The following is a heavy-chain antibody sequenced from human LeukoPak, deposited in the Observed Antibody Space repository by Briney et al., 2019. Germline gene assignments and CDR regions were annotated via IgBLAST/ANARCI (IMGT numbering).Heavy chain of an antibody. Sequence: SETLSLTCTVSGGSISSYYWSWIRQPAGKGLEWIGRIYTSGSTNYNPSLKSRVTMSVDTSKNQFSLKLSSVTAADTAVYYCARGVMWFGELLYDYWGQGTLVTVSS. CDR1: GGSISSYY. CDR3: ARGVMWFGELLYDY. V-gene: IGHV4-4*07. J-gene: IGHJ4*02. D-gene: IGHD3-10*01. CDR2: IYTSGST.